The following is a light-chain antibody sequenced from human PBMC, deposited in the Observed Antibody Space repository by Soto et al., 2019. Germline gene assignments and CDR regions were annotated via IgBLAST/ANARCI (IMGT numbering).Light chain of an antibody. CDR1: QAFSVS. CDR2: DAS. CDR3: QQYEKYST. V-gene: IGKV1-5*01. Sequence: IQMTQSPSTLSASVGDTVTISCRASQAFSVSLAWYRQKPGKAPNLLIYDASTLQEGVPSRFSGSGSRTEFTLTVTRLQPDDFATYFCQQYEKYSTFGHGTKVDVK. J-gene: IGKJ1*01.